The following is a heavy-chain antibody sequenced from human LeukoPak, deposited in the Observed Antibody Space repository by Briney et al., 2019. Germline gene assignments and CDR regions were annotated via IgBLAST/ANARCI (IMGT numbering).Heavy chain of an antibody. CDR1: GFTFSSYA. J-gene: IGHJ4*02. CDR2: ISGSGGST. CDR3: AKEVLLSYGDYTYVDY. D-gene: IGHD4-17*01. Sequence: PGGSLRLSCAASGFTFSSYAMSWVRQAPGKGLGWVSAISGSGGSTYYADSVKGRFTISRDNSKNTLNLQMNSLRAEDTAVYYCAKEVLLSYGDYTYVDYWGQGTLVTVSS. V-gene: IGHV3-23*01.